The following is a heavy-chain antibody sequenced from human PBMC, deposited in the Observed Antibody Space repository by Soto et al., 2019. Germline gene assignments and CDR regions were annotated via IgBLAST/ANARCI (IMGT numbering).Heavy chain of an antibody. CDR1: GFTFSSYA. CDR2: ISGSGGST. CDR3: AKRPKLEISNQAHYYYYYYMDV. D-gene: IGHD1-1*01. J-gene: IGHJ6*03. V-gene: IGHV3-23*01. Sequence: PGGSLRLSCAASGFTFSSYAMSWVRQAPGKGLEWVSAISGSGGSTYYADSVKGRFTISRDNSKNTLHLQMNSLRAEDTAVYYCAKRPKLEISNQAHYYYYYYMDVWGKGTTVTVSS.